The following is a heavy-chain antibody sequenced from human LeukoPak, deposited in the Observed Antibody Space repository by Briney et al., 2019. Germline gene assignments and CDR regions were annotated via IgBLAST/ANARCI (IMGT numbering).Heavy chain of an antibody. V-gene: IGHV3-21*01. CDR3: ARDLNFWSSYSTRGFDY. Sequence: GGSLRLSCAASGFTFSSYSMNWVRQAPGKGLEWVSSITTSSNYIDYADSVKGRFTISRDNAKNSLYLQMNSLRAEDTAVYYCARDLNFWSSYSTRGFDYWGQGTLVTVSS. CDR1: GFTFSSYS. J-gene: IGHJ4*01. D-gene: IGHD3-3*01. CDR2: ITTSSNYI.